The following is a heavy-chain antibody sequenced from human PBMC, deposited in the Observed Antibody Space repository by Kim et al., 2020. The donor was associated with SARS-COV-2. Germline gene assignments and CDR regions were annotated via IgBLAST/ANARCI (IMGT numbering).Heavy chain of an antibody. V-gene: IGHV3-53*01. Sequence: GGSLRLSCAASEFSVSSNYMNWVRQAPGKGLEWVSVIYSGSSTYYADSVTGRFIISRDNSKNTLYLQMNSLRVEDTAVYYCARGISAEYFQYWGQGTLVT. CDR1: EFSVSSNY. CDR2: IYSGSST. CDR3: ARGISAEYFQY. J-gene: IGHJ1*01.